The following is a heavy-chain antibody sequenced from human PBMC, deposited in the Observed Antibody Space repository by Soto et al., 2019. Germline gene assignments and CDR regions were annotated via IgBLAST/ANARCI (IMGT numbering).Heavy chain of an antibody. V-gene: IGHV4-30-4*01. Sequence: SETLSLTCTVSGGSISSGDYYWSWIRQPPGKGLEWIGYIYYSGSTYYNPSLKSRVTISVDTSKNQFSLKLSSVTAADTAVYYCARQVVVVGATPVEFDYWGQGTLVTVSS. D-gene: IGHD2-15*01. CDR2: IYYSGST. CDR1: GGSISSGDYY. CDR3: ARQVVVVGATPVEFDY. J-gene: IGHJ4*02.